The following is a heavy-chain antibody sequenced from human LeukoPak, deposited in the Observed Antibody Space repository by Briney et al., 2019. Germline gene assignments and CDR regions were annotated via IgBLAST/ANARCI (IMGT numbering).Heavy chain of an antibody. CDR2: SHPSDTT. CDR3: LPLRGGVGDTGFLDY. V-gene: IGHV3-23*05. CDR1: GFTFSTYA. J-gene: IGHJ4*02. Sequence: PVGSLRLSCAASGFTFSTYAMSWVRQAPGKGLEWLSTSHPSDTTYYAESVKGRLSVSRDHSKKTLYLQMKSLTAEDTAMYYCLPLRGGVGDTGFLDYWGQGIPLTAYS. D-gene: IGHD1-26*01.